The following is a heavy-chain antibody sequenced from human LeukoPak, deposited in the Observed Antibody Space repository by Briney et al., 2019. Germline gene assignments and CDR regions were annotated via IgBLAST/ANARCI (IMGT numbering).Heavy chain of an antibody. CDR1: GFTFSSYW. V-gene: IGHV3-7*01. CDR2: IKQDGSEK. D-gene: IGHD3-3*01. J-gene: IGHJ6*03. Sequence: GGSLRLSCAASGFTFSSYWMSWVRQAPGKGLEWVANIKQDGSEKYYVDSVKGRFTISRDNAKNSLYLRMNSLRAEDTAVYYCARDNTIFGNYMDVWGKGTTVTVSS. CDR3: ARDNTIFGNYMDV.